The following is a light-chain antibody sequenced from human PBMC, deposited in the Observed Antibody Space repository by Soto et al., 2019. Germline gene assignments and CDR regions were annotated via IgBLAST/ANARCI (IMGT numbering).Light chain of an antibody. V-gene: IGLV2-8*01. CDR1: SSDIGGYNS. J-gene: IGLJ1*01. CDR3: SSYTAGGTI. Sequence: QSALTQPPSASGSPGQSVTISCTGTSSDIGGYNSVSWYQQHPGKAPRLMIYEVNKRPSGVPDRFSGSKSGNTASLTISGLQAEDEADYYCSSYTAGGTIFGTGTKVTVL. CDR2: EVN.